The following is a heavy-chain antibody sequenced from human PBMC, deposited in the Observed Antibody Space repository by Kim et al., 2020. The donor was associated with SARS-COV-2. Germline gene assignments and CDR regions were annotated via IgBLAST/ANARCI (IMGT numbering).Heavy chain of an antibody. CDR3: ARGLTGLRSYNWFGP. J-gene: IGHJ5*02. Sequence: GGSLRLSCAASGFTFSDYYMSWVRQAPGKGLEWVSYISSSGSTTYYADSVKGRFTISSDNAKNSLYLQMNSLRVDDTAVYYCARGLTGLRSYNWFGPWGQGTLVTVSS. CDR1: GFTFSDYY. V-gene: IGHV3-11*01. D-gene: IGHD3-16*01. CDR2: ISSSGSTT.